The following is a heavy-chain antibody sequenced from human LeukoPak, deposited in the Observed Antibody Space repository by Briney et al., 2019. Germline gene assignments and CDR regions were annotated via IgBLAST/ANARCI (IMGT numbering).Heavy chain of an antibody. CDR1: GYTFTGYY. CDR2: INPNSSGT. CDR3: ARDYGSGTFFGWFDP. V-gene: IGHV1-2*02. J-gene: IGHJ5*02. D-gene: IGHD3-10*01. Sequence: GASVKVSCKASGYTFTGYYMHWVRQAPGQGLEWMGWINPNSSGTNYAQKFQGRVTMTRDTSISTAYMELSRLRSDDTAVYYCARDYGSGTFFGWFDPWGRGTLVTVSS.